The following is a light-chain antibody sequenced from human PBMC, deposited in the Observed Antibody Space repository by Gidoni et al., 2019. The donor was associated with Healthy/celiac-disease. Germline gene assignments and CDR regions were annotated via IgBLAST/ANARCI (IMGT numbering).Light chain of an antibody. Sequence: EIVFTQSPATLSLSPGERATLSCRASQSVSSYLAWYQQKPGQAPRLLIYDASNRATGIPARFSGSGSGTDFTLTISSLEPEDFEVYYCQQRSNWPYTFGQGTKLEIK. CDR1: QSVSSY. CDR2: DAS. V-gene: IGKV3-11*01. CDR3: QQRSNWPYT. J-gene: IGKJ2*01.